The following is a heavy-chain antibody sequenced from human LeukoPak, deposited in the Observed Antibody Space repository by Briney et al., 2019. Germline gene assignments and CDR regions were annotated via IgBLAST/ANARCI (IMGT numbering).Heavy chain of an antibody. D-gene: IGHD6-19*01. CDR3: AQSSGWDSLKY. CDR1: GHSFTGYY. V-gene: IGHV1-2*02. CDR2: INPNSGGT. J-gene: IGHJ4*02. Sequence: ASVKVSCKASGHSFTGYYMHWVRQAPGQGLEWMGWINPNSGGTNHAQKFQGRVSMTRDTSISTAYMELSRLRSDDTAVYYCAQSSGWDSLKYWGQGTLVTVSS.